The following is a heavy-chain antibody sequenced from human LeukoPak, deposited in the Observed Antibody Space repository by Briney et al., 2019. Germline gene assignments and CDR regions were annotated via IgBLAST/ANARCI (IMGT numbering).Heavy chain of an antibody. D-gene: IGHD5-18*01. J-gene: IGHJ3*02. Sequence: GSLRLSCAASGFTFSSYSMNWVRQAPGKGLEWVSSISSSSSYIYYADSVKGRFTISRDNAKNSLYLQMNSLRAEDTAVYYCAREAMGIDAFDIWGQGTMVTVSS. CDR1: GFTFSSYS. CDR2: ISSSSSYI. V-gene: IGHV3-21*01. CDR3: AREAMGIDAFDI.